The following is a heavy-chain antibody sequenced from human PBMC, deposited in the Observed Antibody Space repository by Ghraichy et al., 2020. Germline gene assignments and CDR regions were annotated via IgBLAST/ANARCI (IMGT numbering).Heavy chain of an antibody. CDR3: VKDFYGSGSYPDS. CDR1: GFSFSSYA. Sequence: GGSLRLSCAASGFSFSSYAMHWVRQAPGRGLEWVAFIHYDGNNKYYVDSVKGRFTISRDNSKNTLYLQMNSLGADDMAVYYCVKDFYGSGSYPDSWGQGTLVTVSS. J-gene: IGHJ4*02. V-gene: IGHV3-30*02. CDR2: IHYDGNNK. D-gene: IGHD3-10*01.